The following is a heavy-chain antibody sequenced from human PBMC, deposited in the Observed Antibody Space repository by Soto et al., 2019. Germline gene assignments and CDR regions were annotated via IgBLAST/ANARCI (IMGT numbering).Heavy chain of an antibody. J-gene: IGHJ3*02. Sequence: QVQLVESGGGVVQPGRSLRLSCAASGFTFSSYGMHWVRQAPGKGLEWVAVIWYDGSNKYYADSVKGRFTISRDNSKNTLYLQRNSLRAEDTAVYYCARGGHIVVVTAIPSDAFDIWGQGTMVTVSS. CDR3: ARGGHIVVVTAIPSDAFDI. V-gene: IGHV3-33*01. CDR2: IWYDGSNK. D-gene: IGHD2-21*02. CDR1: GFTFSSYG.